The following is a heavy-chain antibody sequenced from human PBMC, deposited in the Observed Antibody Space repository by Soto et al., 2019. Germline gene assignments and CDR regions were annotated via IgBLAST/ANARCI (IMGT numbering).Heavy chain of an antibody. J-gene: IGHJ6*02. CDR3: GRDRHSSSYIGLDV. Sequence: GGSLRLSCEASGFTFSSYYMSWVRQAPGKAPEWLSHISGDSNTTYYADSVKGRFTISRDNSKKTLFLQMNNLRAEDTALYYCGRDRHSSSYIGLDVWGHGTTVTVSS. V-gene: IGHV3-11*01. CDR2: ISGDSNTT. D-gene: IGHD6-6*01. CDR1: GFTFSSYY.